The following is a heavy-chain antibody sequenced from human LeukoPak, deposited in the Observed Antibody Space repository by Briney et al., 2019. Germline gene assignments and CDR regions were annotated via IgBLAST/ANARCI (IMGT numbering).Heavy chain of an antibody. CDR3: ARHGSSYSFDC. V-gene: IGHV4-59*08. CDR2: IYYSGST. Sequence: SETLSLTCTVSGGSISSYYWSWIRQPPGKGLEWIGDIYYSGSTNYNPSLKSRVTMSVDTSKNQFSLRLGSVTAADTAVYYCARHGSSYSFDCWGQGILVTVSS. CDR1: GGSISSYY. J-gene: IGHJ4*02. D-gene: IGHD6-13*01.